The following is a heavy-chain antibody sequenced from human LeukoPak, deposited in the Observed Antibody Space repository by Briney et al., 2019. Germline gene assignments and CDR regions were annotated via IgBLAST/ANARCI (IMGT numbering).Heavy chain of an antibody. CDR1: RFTFSNAW. V-gene: IGHV3-15*01. J-gene: IGHJ4*02. D-gene: IGHD4/OR15-4a*01. Sequence: PGGSLRLSCAASRFTFSNAWMNWVRQAPGKGLEWVGRIKSKADGETTDYVAPVKGRFTISRDDSNNMVYLQMNSLKIEDTAVYNCAIDEPNYAPYDFDYWGQGTLVTVSS. CDR3: AIDEPNYAPYDFDY. CDR2: IKSKADGETT.